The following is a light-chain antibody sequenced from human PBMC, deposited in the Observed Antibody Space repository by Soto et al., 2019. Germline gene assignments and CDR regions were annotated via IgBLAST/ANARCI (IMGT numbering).Light chain of an antibody. J-gene: IGKJ1*01. V-gene: IGKV1-5*03. CDR3: QHYNSYSEA. Sequence: DIQMTPSPSTLSGSVGDRVTITCRASQTISSWLAWYQQKPGKAPKLLIYKASTLKSGVPSRFSGSGSGTEFTLTISSLQPDEFATYYCQHYNSYSEAFGQGTKVDIK. CDR1: QTISSW. CDR2: KAS.